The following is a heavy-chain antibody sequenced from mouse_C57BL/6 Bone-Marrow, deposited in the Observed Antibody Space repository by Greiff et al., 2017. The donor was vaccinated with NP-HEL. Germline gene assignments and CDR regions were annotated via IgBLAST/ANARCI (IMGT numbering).Heavy chain of an antibody. CDR2: ISSGSSTI. V-gene: IGHV5-17*01. CDR3: AGTAQWFAY. CDR1: GFTFSDYG. D-gene: IGHD3-2*02. Sequence: DVHLVESGGGLVKPGGSLKLSCAASGFTFSDYGMHWVRQAPEQGLEWVAYISSGSSTIYYADTVKGRFTISRDNAKNTLFLQMTSLRSEDTAMYYCAGTAQWFAYWGQGTLVTVSA. J-gene: IGHJ3*01.